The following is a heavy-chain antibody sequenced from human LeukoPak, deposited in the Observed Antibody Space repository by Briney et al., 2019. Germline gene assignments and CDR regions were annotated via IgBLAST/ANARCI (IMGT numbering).Heavy chain of an antibody. CDR3: ARGLEWLLPDQYYFDY. Sequence: GGSLRLSCAASGFTFSSYSMNWVRQAPGKGLEWVAVISYDGSNKYYADSVKGRFTISRDNSKNTLYLQMNSLRAEDTAVYYCARGLEWLLPDQYYFDYWGQGTLVTVSS. CDR2: ISYDGSNK. D-gene: IGHD3-3*01. J-gene: IGHJ4*02. V-gene: IGHV3-30*03. CDR1: GFTFSSYS.